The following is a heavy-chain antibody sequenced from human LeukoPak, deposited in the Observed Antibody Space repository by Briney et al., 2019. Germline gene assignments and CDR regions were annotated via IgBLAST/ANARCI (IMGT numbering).Heavy chain of an antibody. D-gene: IGHD3-22*01. V-gene: IGHV3-7*01. Sequence: GESLRLSCVGSGFNFGNYWMTWVRQAPGKGLEWVANINRDGSVKNYVDSVKGRFTISRDKAKSSLFLQANSLRAEDTAVYYCARDLSPADSGHYLDAFDIWGQGTIVTASP. CDR2: INRDGSVK. J-gene: IGHJ3*02. CDR3: ARDLSPADSGHYLDAFDI. CDR1: GFNFGNYW.